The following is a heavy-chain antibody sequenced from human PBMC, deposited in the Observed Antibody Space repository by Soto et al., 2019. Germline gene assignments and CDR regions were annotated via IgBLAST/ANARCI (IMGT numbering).Heavy chain of an antibody. CDR2: VNTYNGNP. CDR1: GYTFTNYA. CDR3: ARDSQYSTDWQRLDS. Sequence: QVQLVQSGVEVKKPGASVKVSCKASGYTFTNYAISWVRQAPGRGLEWMGWVNTYNGNPNYAQIFQGRVTMTTDTSTGTAYVELRSLKSDDSAVYYCARDSQYSTDWQRLDSWGQGTLVTVSS. V-gene: IGHV1-18*01. J-gene: IGHJ5*01. D-gene: IGHD6-6*01.